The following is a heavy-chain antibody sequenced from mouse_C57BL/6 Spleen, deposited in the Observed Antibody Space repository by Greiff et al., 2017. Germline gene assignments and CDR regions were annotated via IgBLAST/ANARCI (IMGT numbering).Heavy chain of an antibody. D-gene: IGHD1-1*01. CDR3: ARGGYYYGDWYFDV. CDR1: GFTFSDYY. V-gene: IGHV5-16*01. Sequence: EVMLVESEGGLVQPGSSMKLSCTASGFTFSDYYMAWVRQVPEKGLEWVANINYDGSSTYYLDSLKSRFIISRDNAKNILYLQMSSLKSEDTATYYCARGGYYYGDWYFDVWGTGTTVTVSS. J-gene: IGHJ1*03. CDR2: INYDGSST.